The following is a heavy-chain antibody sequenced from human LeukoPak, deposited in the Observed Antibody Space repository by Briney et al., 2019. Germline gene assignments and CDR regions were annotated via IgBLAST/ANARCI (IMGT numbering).Heavy chain of an antibody. J-gene: IGHJ4*02. V-gene: IGHV3-23*01. CDR2: IRYNGANA. D-gene: IGHD6-19*01. CDR3: AKDWEQWLVQGFDY. Sequence: PGGSLRLSCAASGFTFKDYAMGWVRQTPGKGLEWVSGIRYNGANAYYANSVKGRFTISRDNSKATLYLQMNSLRADDTAVYYCAKDWEQWLVQGFDYWGQGTLVTVSS. CDR1: GFTFKDYA.